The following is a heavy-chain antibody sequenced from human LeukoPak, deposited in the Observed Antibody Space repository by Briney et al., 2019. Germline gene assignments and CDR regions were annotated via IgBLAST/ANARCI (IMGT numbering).Heavy chain of an antibody. J-gene: IGHJ6*02. CDR2: IDPSDSYT. V-gene: IGHV5-10-1*01. Sequence: GESLKISCKGLGYSFSSYWNAWVRQRPGKGLEWMGRIDPSDSYTNYSPSFQGHVTISTDKSISTAYLQWSSLEASDTAMYYCATSGHYGMDLWGQGTTVTVSS. CDR1: GYSFSSYW. CDR3: ATSGHYGMDL. D-gene: IGHD7-27*01.